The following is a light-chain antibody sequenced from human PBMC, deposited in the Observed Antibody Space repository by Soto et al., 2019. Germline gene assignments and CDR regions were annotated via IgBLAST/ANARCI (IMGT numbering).Light chain of an antibody. CDR3: QQLNTYPLT. Sequence: IPLTQSPSSLSASVGDRVTITCRASQGISSYLAWYQQIPGEAPKLLIYLASTLQSGAPSRFSGSGSGTDFTLTISSLQPEDSATYYCQQLNTYPLTFGGGTKVEIK. CDR1: QGISSY. J-gene: IGKJ4*01. CDR2: LAS. V-gene: IGKV1-9*01.